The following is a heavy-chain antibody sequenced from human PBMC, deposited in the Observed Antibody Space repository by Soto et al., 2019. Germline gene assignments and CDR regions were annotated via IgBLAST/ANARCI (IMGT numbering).Heavy chain of an antibody. J-gene: IGHJ4*02. V-gene: IGHV3-11*06. CDR2: ISSSSYT. CDR1: GFTFSDYY. CDR3: AREGARKVLRYFDWPY. Sequence: WGSLRLSCAASGFTFSDYYMSWIRQAPGKGLEWVSYISSSSYTNYADSVKGRFTISRDNAKNSLYLQMNSLRAEDTAVYYCAREGARKVLRYFDWPYWGQGTLVTVSS. D-gene: IGHD3-9*01.